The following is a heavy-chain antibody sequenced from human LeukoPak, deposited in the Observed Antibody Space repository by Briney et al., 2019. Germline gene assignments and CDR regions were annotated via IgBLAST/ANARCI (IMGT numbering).Heavy chain of an antibody. CDR2: ISYDGSNK. CDR3: AKDLLLPRYQLLGGYFDY. CDR1: GFTFSSYG. Sequence: GGSLRLSCAASGFTFSSYGMHWVRQAPGKGLEWVAVISYDGSNKYYADSVKGRFTISRDNSKNTLYLQMNSLRAEDTAVYYCAKDLLLPRYQLLGGYFDYWGQGTLVTVSS. V-gene: IGHV3-30*18. D-gene: IGHD2-2*01. J-gene: IGHJ4*02.